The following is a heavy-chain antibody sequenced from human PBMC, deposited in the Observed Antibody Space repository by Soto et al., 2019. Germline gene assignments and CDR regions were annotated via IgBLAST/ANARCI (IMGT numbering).Heavy chain of an antibody. V-gene: IGHV1-69*12. D-gene: IGHD3-22*01. CDR3: ASHYDSSGYYYRGLDY. CDR1: GGTFSSYA. CDR2: IIPIFGTA. Sequence: QVQLVQSGAEVKKPGSSVKVSCKASGGTFSSYAISWVRQAPGQGLEWMGGIIPIFGTADYAQKFQGRVTITADESTSTAYMELSSLRSEDTAVYSCASHYDSSGYYYRGLDYWGQGTLVTVSS. J-gene: IGHJ4*02.